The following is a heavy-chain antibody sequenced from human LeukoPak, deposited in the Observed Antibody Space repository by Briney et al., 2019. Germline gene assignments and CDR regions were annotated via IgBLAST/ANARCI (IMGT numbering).Heavy chain of an antibody. V-gene: IGHV3-21*01. CDR3: AQGWFDP. Sequence: GGSLRLSCAASGFTFSSYEMNWVRQAPGKGLEWVSSISSSSSYIYYADSVKGRFTISRDNAKNSLYLQMNGLRAEDTAVYYCAQGWFDPWGQGTLVTVSS. J-gene: IGHJ5*02. CDR2: ISSSSSYI. CDR1: GFTFSSYE.